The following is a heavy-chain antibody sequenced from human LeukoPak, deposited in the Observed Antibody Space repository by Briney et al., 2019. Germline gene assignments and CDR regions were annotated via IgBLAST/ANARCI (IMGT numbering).Heavy chain of an antibody. CDR1: GGTFSSYA. J-gene: IGHJ5*02. CDR3: ARGPLVVPAALSSIINWFDP. CDR2: IIPIFGTA. D-gene: IGHD2-2*01. Sequence: ASVKVSCKASGGTFSSYAISWVRQAPGQGLEWIGRIIPIFGTANCAQKFQGRGTITTDESTSTAYMELSSLRSEDTAVYYCARGPLVVPAALSSIINWFDPWGQGTLVTVSS. V-gene: IGHV1-69*05.